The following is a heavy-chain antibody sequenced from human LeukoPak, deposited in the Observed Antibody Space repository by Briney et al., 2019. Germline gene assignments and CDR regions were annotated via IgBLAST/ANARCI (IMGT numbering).Heavy chain of an antibody. V-gene: IGHV3-30*02. CDR1: GFTFRSYG. D-gene: IGHD1-26*01. J-gene: IGHJ4*02. CDR2: IRYDGTKK. Sequence: GRSLRLSCAAPGFTFRSYGMHWVRQAPGKGLEWVAFIRYDGTKKNYADSVKGRFTISRDNSKNTVYLEVSSLRAEDTAVYYCAKDPGGEVLPDYWGQGTLVTVSS. CDR3: AKDPGGEVLPDY.